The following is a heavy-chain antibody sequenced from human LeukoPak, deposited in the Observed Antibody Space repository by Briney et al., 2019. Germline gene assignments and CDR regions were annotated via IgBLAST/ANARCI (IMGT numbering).Heavy chain of an antibody. D-gene: IGHD6-6*01. J-gene: IGHJ4*02. CDR1: GFTFSSYG. V-gene: IGHV3-30*02. Sequence: PGGSLRLSCAASGFTFSSYGMHWVRQAPGKGLEWVAFIRYDGSNKYYADSVKGRFTISRDNSKNTLYLQMNSLRAEDTAVYYCAKSPRDSSSGLDYWGQGTLVTVSS. CDR3: AKSPRDSSSGLDY. CDR2: IRYDGSNK.